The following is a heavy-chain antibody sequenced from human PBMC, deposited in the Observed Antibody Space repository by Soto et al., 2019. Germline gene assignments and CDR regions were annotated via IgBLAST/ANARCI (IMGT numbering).Heavy chain of an antibody. J-gene: IGHJ4*02. CDR1: GFTFSVYW. CDR3: ARDSGYSSVDSVNQYLDY. V-gene: IGHV3-7*01. Sequence: EVQLVESGGKVVQPGGSLRLSCVASGFTFSVYWMSWVRQAPGEGLEWVARIKFDGSGIQYADSVKGRFSISRDNAGNSVYLQMNSLRAEDTAVYYCARDSGYSSVDSVNQYLDYWGQGALVTVTS. D-gene: IGHD5-12*01. CDR2: IKFDGSGI.